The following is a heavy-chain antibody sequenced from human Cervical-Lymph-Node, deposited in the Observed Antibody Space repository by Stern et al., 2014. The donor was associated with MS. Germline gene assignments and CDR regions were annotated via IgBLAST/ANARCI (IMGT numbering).Heavy chain of an antibody. Sequence: QVQLGQSGAEVKKPGASVKVSCETSGFRFTDYYIHLVRQASGQGLEWMGCINPKNCDTHSAQKFQGRFTMTRDTSISTGYMELNSLKSDDTAMYYCGRGIKTFDPWGQGTLVTVSS. CDR3: GRGIKTFDP. CDR2: INPKNCDT. V-gene: IGHV1-2*02. CDR1: GFRFTDYY. J-gene: IGHJ5*02. D-gene: IGHD5-24*01.